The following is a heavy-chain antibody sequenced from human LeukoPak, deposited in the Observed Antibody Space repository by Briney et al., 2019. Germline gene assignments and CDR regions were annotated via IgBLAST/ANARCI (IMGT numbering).Heavy chain of an antibody. CDR3: ARLRYFDWLLSASNAFDI. D-gene: IGHD3-9*01. J-gene: IGHJ3*02. Sequence: SETLSLTCAVSGGSISSSNWWSWVRQPPGKGLEWIGEINHSGSTNYNPSLKSRVTISVDTSKNQFSLKLSSVTAADTAVYYCARLRYFDWLLSASNAFDIWGQGTMVTVSS. V-gene: IGHV4-4*02. CDR1: GGSISSSNW. CDR2: INHSGST.